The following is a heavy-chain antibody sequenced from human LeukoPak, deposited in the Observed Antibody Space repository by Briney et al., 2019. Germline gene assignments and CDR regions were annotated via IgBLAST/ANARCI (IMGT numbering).Heavy chain of an antibody. CDR2: VFYSGRT. V-gene: IGHV4-59*01. CDR3: ASSGYYFPLLDY. Sequence: SETLSLTCTVSGGSINDYYWNWIRQPPGKGLEWIAYVFYSGRTDYNPSLKSRVTISLDTSKSQLSLKLRSVTAADTAVYYCASSGYYFPLLDYWGQGNLVTVSS. D-gene: IGHD3-22*01. J-gene: IGHJ4*02. CDR1: GGSINDYY.